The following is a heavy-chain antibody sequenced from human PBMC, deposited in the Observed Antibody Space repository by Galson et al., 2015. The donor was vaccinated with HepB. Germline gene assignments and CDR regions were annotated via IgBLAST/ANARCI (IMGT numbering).Heavy chain of an antibody. J-gene: IGHJ4*02. CDR1: GFTFSSYS. D-gene: IGHD3-9*01. V-gene: IGHV3-21*01. Sequence: SLRLSCAASGFTFSSYSMNRVRQAPGKGLEWVSSISSSSSYIYYADSVKGRFTISRDNAKNSLYLQMNSLRAEDTAVYYCASYLTGYYNVPSDYWGQGTLVTVSS. CDR3: ASYLTGYYNVPSDY. CDR2: ISSSSSYI.